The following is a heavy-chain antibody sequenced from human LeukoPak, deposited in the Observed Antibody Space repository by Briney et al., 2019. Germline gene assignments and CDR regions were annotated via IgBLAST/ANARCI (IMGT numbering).Heavy chain of an antibody. D-gene: IGHD3-10*01. Sequence: PGGSLRLSCAASGFTFSNYAMSWVRQAPGKGLEWVSAISGSASSTYHADSVKGRFTISRDNSKNTLYLQMNSLRAEDTAVYYCARDPHEIWFGGEGFDYWGQGTLVTVSS. J-gene: IGHJ4*02. CDR1: GFTFSNYA. CDR2: ISGSASST. V-gene: IGHV3-23*01. CDR3: ARDPHEIWFGGEGFDY.